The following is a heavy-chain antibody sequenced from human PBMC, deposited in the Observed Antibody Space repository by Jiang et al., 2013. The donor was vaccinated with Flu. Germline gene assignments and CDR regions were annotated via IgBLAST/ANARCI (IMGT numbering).Heavy chain of an antibody. V-gene: IGHV3-23*01. Sequence: SAISGSGGSTYYADSVKGRFTISRDNSKNTLYLQMNSLRAEDTAVYYCAKPIYDILTGYYNAFDYWGQGTLVTVSS. CDR3: AKPIYDILTGYYNAFDY. CDR2: ISGSGGST. J-gene: IGHJ4*02. D-gene: IGHD3-9*01.